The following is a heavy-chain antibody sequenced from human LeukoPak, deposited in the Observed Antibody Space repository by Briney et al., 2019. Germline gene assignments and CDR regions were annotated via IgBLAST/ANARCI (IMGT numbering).Heavy chain of an antibody. CDR2: IIPILGIA. V-gene: IGHV1-69*02. CDR3: APGMDGYYYYMDV. Sequence: SVKVSCKASGGTFSSYTISWVRQAPGQGLEWMGRIIPILGIANYAQKFQGRVTITADKSTSTAHMELSSLRSEDTAVYYCAPGMDGYYYYMDVWGKGTTVTVSS. J-gene: IGHJ6*03. CDR1: GGTFSSYT. D-gene: IGHD1-26*01.